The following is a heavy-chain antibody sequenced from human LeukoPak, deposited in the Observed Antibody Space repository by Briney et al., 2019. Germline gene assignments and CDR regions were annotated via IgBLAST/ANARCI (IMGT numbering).Heavy chain of an antibody. CDR2: MNPNTGSA. Sequence: ASVKVSCKASGYTFTNYDINWVRQAPGQGLEWMGWMNPNTGSADYAERFHNRVTMTGNNSISTVYMELSGLRPEDTAVYFCARSGGFDYPFDYWGQGTLVTVSS. CDR3: ARSGGFDYPFDY. V-gene: IGHV1-8*01. D-gene: IGHD5-12*01. CDR1: GYTFTNYD. J-gene: IGHJ4*02.